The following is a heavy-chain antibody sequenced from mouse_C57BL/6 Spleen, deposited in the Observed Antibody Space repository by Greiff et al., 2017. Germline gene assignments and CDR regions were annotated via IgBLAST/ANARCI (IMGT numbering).Heavy chain of an antibody. CDR3: ARMEDYPWFAY. J-gene: IGHJ3*01. CDR2: IHPNSGST. V-gene: IGHV1-64*01. D-gene: IGHD2-4*01. CDR1: GYTFTSYW. Sequence: QVQLQQPGAELVKPGASVKLSCKASGYTFTSYWMHWVKQRPGQGLEWIGMIHPNSGSTNYNEKFKSKATLTVDKSSSTAYMQLSSRTSEDSAVYYCARMEDYPWFAYWGQGTLVTVSA.